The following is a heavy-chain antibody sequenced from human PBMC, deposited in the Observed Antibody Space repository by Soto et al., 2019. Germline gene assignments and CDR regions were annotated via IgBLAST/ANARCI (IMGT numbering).Heavy chain of an antibody. CDR1: GGSISSSNW. CDR3: ARVSGSYYYGMDV. D-gene: IGHD1-26*01. CDR2: IYHSGTT. Sequence: QVQLQESGPGLVKPSGTLSLTCAVSGGSISSSNWWSWVRQPPGKGLEGIGEIYHSGTTNYNPSLKSRVTISVDKSKNQFSLKLSSLTAADTAVYYCARVSGSYYYGMDVWGQGTTVTVSS. J-gene: IGHJ6*02. V-gene: IGHV4-4*02.